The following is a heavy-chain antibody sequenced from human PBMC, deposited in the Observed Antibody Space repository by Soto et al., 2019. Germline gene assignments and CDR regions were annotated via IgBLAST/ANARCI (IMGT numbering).Heavy chain of an antibody. D-gene: IGHD6-19*01. V-gene: IGHV3-53*04. CDR2: IYSGGST. J-gene: IGHJ5*02. CDR1: GFTVSSNY. CDR3: ARVSVLEVSGWSFDP. Sequence: GGSLRLSCAASGFTVSSNYMSWVRQAPGKGLEWVSVIYSGGSTYYADSVKGRFTISRHNSKNTLYLQMNSLRAEDTAVYYCARVSVLEVSGWSFDPWGQGTLVTVSS.